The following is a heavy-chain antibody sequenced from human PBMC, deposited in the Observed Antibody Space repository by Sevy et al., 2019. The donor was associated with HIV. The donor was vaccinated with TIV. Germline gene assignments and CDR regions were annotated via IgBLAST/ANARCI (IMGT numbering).Heavy chain of an antibody. V-gene: IGHV3-23*01. CDR2: ISGSGGRT. CDR3: AKRFPKGTYFDI. CDR1: GFIFSNYT. D-gene: IGHD3-9*01. Sequence: GGSLRLSCAASGFIFSNYTMSWVRQAPGKGLEWVSVISGSGGRTHYADSVKGRFTISRENSKNTLYLQMNSLRADDSAVYYCAKRFPKGTYFDIWGQGTLVTVSS. J-gene: IGHJ4*02.